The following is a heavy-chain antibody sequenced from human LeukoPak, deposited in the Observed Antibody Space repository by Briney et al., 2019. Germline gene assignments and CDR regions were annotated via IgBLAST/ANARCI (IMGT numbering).Heavy chain of an antibody. V-gene: IGHV3-7*01. D-gene: IGHD3-10*01. CDR3: ARDRVGVRGASFYY. CDR1: GFTFRNYW. Sequence: PGGSLRLSCAASGFTFRNYWMSWVRQAPGKGLEWVANIKHDGSEKYSVDSVKGRFSISRDNAKNSLYLQMNSLRAEDTAVYYCARDRVGVRGASFYYWGQGTLVTVSS. CDR2: IKHDGSEK. J-gene: IGHJ4*02.